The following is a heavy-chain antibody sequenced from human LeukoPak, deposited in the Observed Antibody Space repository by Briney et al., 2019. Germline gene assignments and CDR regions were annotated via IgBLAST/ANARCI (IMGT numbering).Heavy chain of an antibody. CDR2: ISGNGGST. CDR3: AVPSRGYSYVPYFDY. J-gene: IGHJ4*02. CDR1: GFTFSSYA. V-gene: IGHV3-64D*06. Sequence: GGSLRLSCSASGFTFSSYAMHWVRQAPGKGLEYVSAISGNGGSTYYADSVKGRFTISIDNSKNTLYLQMCSLRAEDTAVYYCAVPSRGYSYVPYFDYWGQGTLVTVSS. D-gene: IGHD5-18*01.